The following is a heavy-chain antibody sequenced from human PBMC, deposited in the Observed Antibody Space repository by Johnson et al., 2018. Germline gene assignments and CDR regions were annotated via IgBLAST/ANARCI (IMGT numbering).Heavy chain of an antibody. CDR1: GFTFSNAW. Sequence: VQLVESGGGLVKPGGSLRLSCAASGFTFSNAWMNWVRQAPGKGLEWVGRIKSKTDGGTTDYAAPVKGRFTISRDDSKNTQYLQMNSLKTEDTAVYYCTASSSSSLYYYYYYMDVWGKGTTVTGSS. V-gene: IGHV3-15*07. CDR3: TASSSSSLYYYYYYMDV. D-gene: IGHD6-6*01. J-gene: IGHJ6*03. CDR2: IKSKTDGGTT.